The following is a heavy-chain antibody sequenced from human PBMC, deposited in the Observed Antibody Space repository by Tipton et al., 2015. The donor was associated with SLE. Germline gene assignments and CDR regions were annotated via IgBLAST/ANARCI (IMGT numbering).Heavy chain of an antibody. CDR2: IYHSGST. CDR1: GGSFSGYY. D-gene: IGHD3-3*01. J-gene: IGHJ4*02. V-gene: IGHV4-38-2*01. CDR3: ARVAMTLEPNGDRGYYFDY. Sequence: GLVKPSETLSLTCAVYGGSFSGYYWGWIRQPPGKGLEWIGSIYHSGSTYYNPSLKSRVTISVDTSKNQFSLKLSSVTAADTAVYYCARVAMTLEPNGDRGYYFDYWGQGTLVTVSS.